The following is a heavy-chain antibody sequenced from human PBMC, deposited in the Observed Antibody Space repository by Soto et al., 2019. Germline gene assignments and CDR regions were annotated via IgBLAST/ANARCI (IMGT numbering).Heavy chain of an antibody. CDR1: GGTFSSYA. Sequence: ASVKVSCKASGGTFSSYAISWVRQAPGQGLEWMGWISTYSGDTKYAQKFQGRVTMTTDTSTTTAYLELRSLRSDDTAVYYCARHHGPTTSENWFDPWGQGT. D-gene: IGHD5-12*01. J-gene: IGHJ5*02. V-gene: IGHV1-18*01. CDR2: ISTYSGDT. CDR3: ARHHGPTTSENWFDP.